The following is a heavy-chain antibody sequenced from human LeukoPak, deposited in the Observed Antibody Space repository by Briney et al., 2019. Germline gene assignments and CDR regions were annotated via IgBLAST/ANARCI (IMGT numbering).Heavy chain of an antibody. D-gene: IGHD3-10*01. CDR2: INPNSGGT. CDR3: ARDPYGSGSYTN. CDR1: GYTFTGYY. Sequence: ASVKVSCKASGYTFTGYYMHWVRQAPGQGLEWMGWINPNSGGTNYAQKFQGRVTMTRDTSISTAYMELSRLRSDDTAVYYCARDPYGSGSYTNWGRGTLVTVSS. J-gene: IGHJ4*02. V-gene: IGHV1-2*02.